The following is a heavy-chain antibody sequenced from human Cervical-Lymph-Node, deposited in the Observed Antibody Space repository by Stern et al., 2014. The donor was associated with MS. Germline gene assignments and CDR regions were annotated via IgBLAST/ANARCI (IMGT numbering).Heavy chain of an antibody. D-gene: IGHD1-26*01. CDR2: IYYSGST. V-gene: IGHV4-59*01. Sequence: QPQQSGPGLVKPSETLSLTCTVSGGSLSSYYWSWIRQPPGTGLEWIGYIYYSGSTNYNPSLKSRVTISVDTSKNQFSLKLSSVTAADTAVYYCARDHDSGSYLNYYGMDVWGQGTTVTVSS. CDR1: GGSLSSYY. J-gene: IGHJ6*02. CDR3: ARDHDSGSYLNYYGMDV.